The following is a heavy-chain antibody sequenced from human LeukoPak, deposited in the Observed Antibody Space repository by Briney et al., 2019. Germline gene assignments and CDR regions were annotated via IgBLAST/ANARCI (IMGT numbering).Heavy chain of an antibody. CDR1: GFTFSSYS. CDR2: ISSSSSYI. D-gene: IGHD5-24*01. J-gene: IGHJ4*02. Sequence: GASLRLSYAASGFTFSSYSMNWVRQAPGKGLEWVSSISSSSSYIYYADSVKGRFTISRDNAKNSLYLQMNSLRAEDTAVYYCARAEGVNGDGYLLGFDYWGQGTLVTVSS. V-gene: IGHV3-21*01. CDR3: ARAEGVNGDGYLLGFDY.